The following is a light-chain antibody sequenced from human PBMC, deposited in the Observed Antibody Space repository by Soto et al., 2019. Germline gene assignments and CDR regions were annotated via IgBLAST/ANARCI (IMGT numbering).Light chain of an antibody. Sequence: DIQMTQSPSSLSASVGDRVTIACRASQSINIYLSWYQQEPGKAPKLLMYDAYSLQSGVPSRFSGSGSGTHFTLTISSLQREDFATYYCQQNYRPPLTFGGGTKVEIK. J-gene: IGKJ4*01. CDR2: DAY. CDR1: QSINIY. CDR3: QQNYRPPLT. V-gene: IGKV1-39*01.